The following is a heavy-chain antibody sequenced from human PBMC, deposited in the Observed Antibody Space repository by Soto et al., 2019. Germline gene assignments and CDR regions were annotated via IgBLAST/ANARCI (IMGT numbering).Heavy chain of an antibody. D-gene: IGHD6-19*01. CDR2: MNPNSGNT. Sequence: ASVKVSCKASGYTFTSYDINWVRQATGQGLEWMGWMNPNSGNTGYAQKFQGRVTMTRNTSISTAYMELSSLRSEDTAVYYCARAEPTNFPSSGWANWGQGTLVTVSS. J-gene: IGHJ4*02. CDR1: GYTFTSYD. CDR3: ARAEPTNFPSSGWAN. V-gene: IGHV1-8*01.